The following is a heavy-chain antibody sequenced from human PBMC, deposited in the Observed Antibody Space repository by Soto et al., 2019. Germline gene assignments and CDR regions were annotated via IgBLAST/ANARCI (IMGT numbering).Heavy chain of an antibody. Sequence: ASVKVSCKASGGTFSSYAMRWVRQAPGQGLEWMGGIIPIFGTANYAQKFQGRVTITADKSTSTAYMELSSLRSEDTAVYYCASTIIAAAVTYNWFDPWGQGTLVTVSS. CDR3: ASTIIAAAVTYNWFDP. J-gene: IGHJ5*02. CDR2: IIPIFGTA. CDR1: GGTFSSYA. D-gene: IGHD6-13*01. V-gene: IGHV1-69*06.